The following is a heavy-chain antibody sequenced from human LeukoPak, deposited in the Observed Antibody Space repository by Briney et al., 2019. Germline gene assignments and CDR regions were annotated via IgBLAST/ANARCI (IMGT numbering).Heavy chain of an antibody. J-gene: IGHJ6*03. CDR1: GGSFSGYY. D-gene: IGHD6-13*01. V-gene: IGHV4-34*01. Sequence: SETLSLTCAVYGGSFSGYYWSWIRQPPGKGLEWTGEINHSGSTNYNPSLKSRVTISVDTSKNQFSLKLSSVTAADTAVYYCARGLHSSSTYYYYYMDVWGKGTTVTVSS. CDR3: ARGLHSSSTYYYYYMDV. CDR2: INHSGST.